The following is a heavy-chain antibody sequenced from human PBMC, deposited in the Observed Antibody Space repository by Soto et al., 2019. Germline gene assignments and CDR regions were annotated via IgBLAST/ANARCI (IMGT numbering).Heavy chain of an antibody. J-gene: IGHJ6*02. CDR1: GGTFSSYT. CDR2: IIPILGIA. CDR3: ARYGGYCSGGSCYSYYYYYGMDV. V-gene: IGHV1-69*02. Sequence: ASVKVSCKASGGTFSSYTISWVRQAPGQGLEWMGRIIPILGIANYAQKFQGRVTITADKSTSTAYMELSSLRSEDTAVYYCARYGGYCSGGSCYSYYYYYGMDVWGQGTTVTVSS. D-gene: IGHD2-15*01.